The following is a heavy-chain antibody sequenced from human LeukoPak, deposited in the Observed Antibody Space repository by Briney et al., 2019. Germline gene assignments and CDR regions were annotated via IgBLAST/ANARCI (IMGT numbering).Heavy chain of an antibody. D-gene: IGHD2-21*02. CDR3: ASNVVVTATDAFDI. Sequence: ASVKASCKASGYTFDSYYMHWVRQAPGQGLEWMGIINPSGGSTSYAQKFQGRVTMARDMSTSTVYMELSSLRSEDTAVYYCASNVVVTATDAFDIWGQGTMVTVSS. J-gene: IGHJ3*02. CDR1: GYTFDSYY. V-gene: IGHV1-46*02. CDR2: INPSGGST.